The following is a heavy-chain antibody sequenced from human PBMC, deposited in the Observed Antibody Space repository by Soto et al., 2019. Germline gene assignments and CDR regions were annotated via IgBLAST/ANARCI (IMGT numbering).Heavy chain of an antibody. CDR1: AFTFSSYA. CDR3: AKDVTYYYDSSAYYPFDY. V-gene: IGHV3-23*01. J-gene: IGHJ4*02. D-gene: IGHD3-22*01. CDR2: ISGAGGGT. Sequence: EVQLLESGGGLAQPGGSLRLSCAASAFTFSSYAMSWVRQAPGKGLEWVSGISGAGGGTYYADSVKGRFTISRDNSKNTLYLQMNSLRAEDTAVYYCAKDVTYYYDSSAYYPFDYWGQGTRVTVSS.